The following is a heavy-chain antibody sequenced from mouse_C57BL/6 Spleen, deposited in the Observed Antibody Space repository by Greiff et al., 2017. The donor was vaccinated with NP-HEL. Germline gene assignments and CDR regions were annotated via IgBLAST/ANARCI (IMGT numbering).Heavy chain of an antibody. J-gene: IGHJ4*01. V-gene: IGHV5-6*02. Sequence: EVKLVESGGDLVKPGGSLKLSCAASGFTFSSYGMSWVRQTPDKRLEWVATISSGGSYTYYPDSVKGRVTISRDNAKNTLYLQMSSLKSEDTAMYYCAGRGGSVCDGDYYAMDDWGQGTSVTVSS. CDR3: AGRGGSVCDGDYYAMDD. CDR1: GFTFSSYG. CDR2: ISSGGSYT. D-gene: IGHD1-1*02.